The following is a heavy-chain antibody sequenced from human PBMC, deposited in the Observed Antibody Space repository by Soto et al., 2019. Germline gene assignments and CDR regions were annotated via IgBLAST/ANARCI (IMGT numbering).Heavy chain of an antibody. CDR3: ARDQKGDFDY. CDR2: IYYSGST. J-gene: IGHJ4*02. Sequence: SETLSLTCTVSGGSISSGGYYWSWICQHPGKGLEWIGYIYYSGSTYYNPSLKSRVTILVDTSKNQFSLKLSSVTAADTAVYYCARDQKGDFDYWGQGTLVTVSS. CDR1: GGSISSGGYY. D-gene: IGHD3-16*01. V-gene: IGHV4-31*03.